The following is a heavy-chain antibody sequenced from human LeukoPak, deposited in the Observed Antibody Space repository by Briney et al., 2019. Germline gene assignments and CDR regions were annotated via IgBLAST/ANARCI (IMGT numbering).Heavy chain of an antibody. CDR2: IYHSGST. J-gene: IGHJ4*02. D-gene: IGHD6-6*01. CDR3: ASRPSSSSSYYFDY. CDR1: GYSISSGYY. Sequence: SETLSLTCAVSGYSISSGYYWGWIRQPPGKGLEWIGSIYHSGSTYYNPSLKSRVTISVDTSKNQFSLKLSSVTAADTAVYYCASRPSSSSSYYFDYWGQGTLVTVSS. V-gene: IGHV4-38-2*01.